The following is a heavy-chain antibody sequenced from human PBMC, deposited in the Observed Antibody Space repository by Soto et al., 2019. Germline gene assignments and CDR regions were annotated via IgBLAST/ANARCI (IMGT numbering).Heavy chain of an antibody. Sequence: GGSLRLSCAASGFTFSTYTMTWARQAPGKGLEWVSSIDSSNKYMFYADSVKGRFTVSRDHTKNSLFLQMTGLRAEDTAVYYCARMPMSCTKSVCFPPWGQGSLVIGSS. CDR1: GFTFSTYT. V-gene: IGHV3-21*01. CDR2: IDSSNKYM. D-gene: IGHD2-8*01. J-gene: IGHJ5*02. CDR3: ARMPMSCTKSVCFPP.